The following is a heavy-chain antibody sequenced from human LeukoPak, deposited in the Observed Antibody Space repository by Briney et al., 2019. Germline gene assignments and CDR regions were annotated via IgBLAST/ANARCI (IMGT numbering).Heavy chain of an antibody. CDR3: ARLKMGAYFDL. D-gene: IGHD3-16*01. V-gene: IGHV4-61*08. Sequence: SETLSLTCTVSGGSISSGGYYWSWIRQHPGKGLEWIGYIYYSGSTNYNPSLKSRVTISLDTSKNQFSLNLRSVTAADTAVYYCARLKMGAYFDLWGRGTLVTVSS. J-gene: IGHJ2*01. CDR2: IYYSGST. CDR1: GGSISSGGYY.